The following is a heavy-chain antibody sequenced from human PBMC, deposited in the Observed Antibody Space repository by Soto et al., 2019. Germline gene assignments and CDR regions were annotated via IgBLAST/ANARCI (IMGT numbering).Heavy chain of an antibody. CDR3: AHRGEVATIISDAFDI. CDR2: TYWDDDK. Sequence: QITLKESGPTLVKPTQTLPLTCTFSGISLSTDAVGVAWIRQPPGKALEWLALTYWDDDKRYTPSLKRRLTIIKDTTKNQEVLTMTNMDPVDTATYYWAHRGEVATIISDAFDIWGPGTSVTVSS. D-gene: IGHD5-12*01. CDR1: GISLSTDAVG. J-gene: IGHJ3*02. V-gene: IGHV2-5*02.